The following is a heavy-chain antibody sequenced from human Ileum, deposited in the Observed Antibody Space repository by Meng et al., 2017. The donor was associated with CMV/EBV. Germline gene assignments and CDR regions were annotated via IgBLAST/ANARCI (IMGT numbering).Heavy chain of an antibody. CDR2: IYSGGNT. D-gene: IGHD2/OR15-2a*01. J-gene: IGHJ4*02. V-gene: IGHV3-53*01. CDR1: GFTVSNNY. Sequence: GGSLRLSCAASGFTVSNNYMTWVRQAPGKRLEWVSVIYSGGNTYYADSVKGRFTISRDNSKNTLYLQMNSLRAEDTAMYYCARVTFPTEHGYWGRGILVTVSS. CDR3: ARVTFPTEHGY.